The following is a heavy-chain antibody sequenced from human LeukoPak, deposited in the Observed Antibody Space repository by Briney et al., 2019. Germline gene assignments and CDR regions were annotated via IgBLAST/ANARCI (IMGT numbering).Heavy chain of an antibody. V-gene: IGHV5-51*01. Sequence: GESLKIPCKCFGYSFTSYWIGWVRQMPGKGLEWMGIIYPGDSDTRYSPSFQGPVTISADKSISTAYLQWSSLKASDSAMYYCARRGVGATSHWFDPWGQGTLVTVSS. D-gene: IGHD1-26*01. CDR2: IYPGDSDT. J-gene: IGHJ5*02. CDR3: ARRGVGATSHWFDP. CDR1: GYSFTSYW.